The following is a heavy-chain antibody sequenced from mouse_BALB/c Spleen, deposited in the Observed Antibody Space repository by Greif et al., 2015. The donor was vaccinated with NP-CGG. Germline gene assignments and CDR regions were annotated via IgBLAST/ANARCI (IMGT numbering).Heavy chain of an antibody. V-gene: IGHV5-6-3*01. J-gene: IGHJ3*01. CDR3: AREGGMITTRAGFAY. Sequence: EVKVVESGGGLVQPGGSLKLSCAASGFTFSSYGMSWVRQTPDKRLELVATINSNGGSTYYPDSVKGRFTISRDNAKNTLYLQMSSLKSEDTAMYYCAREGGMITTRAGFAYWGQGTLVTVSA. CDR2: INSNGGST. CDR1: GFTFSSYG. D-gene: IGHD2-4*01.